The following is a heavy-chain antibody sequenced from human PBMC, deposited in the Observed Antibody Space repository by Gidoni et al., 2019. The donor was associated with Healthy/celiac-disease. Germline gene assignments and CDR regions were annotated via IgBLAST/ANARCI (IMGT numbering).Heavy chain of an antibody. Sequence: EVQLVESGGGLVQPGGSLRLSCAASGFTFCRYWMSWVRPAPGKGLEWVANRKQDGSEKYYVDSVKGRFTISRDNAKNSLYLQMNSLRAEDTAVYYCARDETNYYDSSGTFDYWGQGTLVTVSS. CDR2: RKQDGSEK. CDR1: GFTFCRYW. CDR3: ARDETNYYDSSGTFDY. D-gene: IGHD3-22*01. V-gene: IGHV3-7*04. J-gene: IGHJ4*02.